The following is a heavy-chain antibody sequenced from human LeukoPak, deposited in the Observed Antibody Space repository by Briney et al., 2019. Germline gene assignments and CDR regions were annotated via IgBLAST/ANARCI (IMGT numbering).Heavy chain of an antibody. D-gene: IGHD3-3*01. CDR2: INAGNGNT. Sequence: GASVKVSCKASGYTFTSYAMHWVRQAPGQRLEWTGWINAGNGNTKYSQKFQGRVTITRDTSASTAYMELSSLRSEDTAVYYCARDGAAPYDFWSAPDYWGQGTLVTVSS. J-gene: IGHJ4*02. CDR1: GYTFTSYA. V-gene: IGHV1-3*01. CDR3: ARDGAAPYDFWSAPDY.